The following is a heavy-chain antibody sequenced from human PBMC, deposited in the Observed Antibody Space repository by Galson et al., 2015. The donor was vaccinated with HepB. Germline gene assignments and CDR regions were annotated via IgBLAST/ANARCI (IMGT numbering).Heavy chain of an antibody. CDR1: GFTFSSYW. Sequence: SLRLPCAASGFTFSSYWMHWVRQAPGKGLVWVSRINSDGSSTSYADSVKGRFTISRDNAKNTLYLQMNSLRAEDTAVYYCARDNTVGALDYWGQRTLVTVSS. CDR2: INSDGSST. J-gene: IGHJ4*02. CDR3: ARDNTVGALDY. D-gene: IGHD1-26*01. V-gene: IGHV3-74*01.